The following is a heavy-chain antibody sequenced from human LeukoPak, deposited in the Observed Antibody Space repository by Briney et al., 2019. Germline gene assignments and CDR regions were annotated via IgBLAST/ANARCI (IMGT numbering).Heavy chain of an antibody. Sequence: PGGSLRLSCAASGFTVSSNYMSWVRQAPGKGLEWVSVIYSGGSTYYADSVKGRFTISRDNSMNTLYLQMNGLRAEDTAVYYCARNRVIFGVVITYYFDYWGQGTLVTVSS. CDR3: ARNRVIFGVVITYYFDY. J-gene: IGHJ4*02. D-gene: IGHD3-3*01. CDR2: IYSGGST. CDR1: GFTVSSNY. V-gene: IGHV3-53*01.